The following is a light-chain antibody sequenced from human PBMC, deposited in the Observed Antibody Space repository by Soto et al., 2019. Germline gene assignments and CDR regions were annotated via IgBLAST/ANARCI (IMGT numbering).Light chain of an antibody. CDR3: QHYNSYSEA. Sequence: DIQMTQSPSTLSGSVGDRVTITCRASQTISSWLAWYQQKPGKAPKLLSYKACTLKSGVPSRFSGSGSGTEFTLTIRSLQPDDFATYYCQHYNSYSEAFGQGTKVDIK. CDR2: KAC. J-gene: IGKJ1*01. CDR1: QTISSW. V-gene: IGKV1-5*03.